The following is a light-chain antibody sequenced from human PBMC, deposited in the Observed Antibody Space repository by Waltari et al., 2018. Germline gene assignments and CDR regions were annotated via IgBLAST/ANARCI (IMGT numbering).Light chain of an antibody. V-gene: IGKV3-11*01. J-gene: IGKJ1*01. CDR1: QSVSSY. Sequence: EIVLTQSPATLSWSPGERATLSCRASQSVSSYLAWYQQKPGQAPRLLIYDASNRATGIPARFSGSGAGTDFTLTIISLEPEDFAVYYCQQRSNWPPWTFGQGTKVEIK. CDR3: QQRSNWPPWT. CDR2: DAS.